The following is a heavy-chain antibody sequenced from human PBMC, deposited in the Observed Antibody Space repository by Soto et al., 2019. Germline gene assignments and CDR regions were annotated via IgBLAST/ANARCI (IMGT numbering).Heavy chain of an antibody. V-gene: IGHV4-30-4*01. Sequence: SETLSLTCNVSGGAIKTGDYYWNWIRQPPGKGLEWIGYVFYSGATNYSPSLKSRAAISMDTSKNQFSLSLTSVTAADTAVYYCARAGFSYGHLLFWGQGIRVTVSS. CDR3: ARAGFSYGHLLF. D-gene: IGHD3-10*01. J-gene: IGHJ4*02. CDR1: GGAIKTGDYY. CDR2: VFYSGAT.